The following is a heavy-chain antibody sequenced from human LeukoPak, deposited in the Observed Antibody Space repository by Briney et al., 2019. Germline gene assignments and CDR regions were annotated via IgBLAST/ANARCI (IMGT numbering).Heavy chain of an antibody. CDR1: GFTCSSYS. V-gene: IGHV3-21*01. J-gene: IGHJ3*02. Sequence: GGSLRLSCAASGFTCSSYSMNWVRQAPGKGLEWGSAISSSSSYIYYADSVKGRFTISRDNTKNSLYLQMNSLRAEDTAVYYCAREMGGAFDIWGQGTMVTVSS. CDR3: AREMGGAFDI. CDR2: ISSSSSYI. D-gene: IGHD1-26*01.